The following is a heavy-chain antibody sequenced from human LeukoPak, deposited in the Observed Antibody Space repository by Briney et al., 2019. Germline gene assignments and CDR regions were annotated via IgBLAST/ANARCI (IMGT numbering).Heavy chain of an antibody. CDR2: ISSSGSTI. D-gene: IGHD2-2*02. V-gene: IGHV3-11*04. J-gene: IGHJ3*02. Sequence: NPGRSLRLSCAASGFTFSDYYMSWIRQAPGKGLEWVSYISSSGSTIYYADSVKGRFTISRDNAKNSLYLQMNSLRAEDTAVYYCARVLLVPAALHHAFDIWGQGTMVTVSS. CDR1: GFTFSDYY. CDR3: ARVLLVPAALHHAFDI.